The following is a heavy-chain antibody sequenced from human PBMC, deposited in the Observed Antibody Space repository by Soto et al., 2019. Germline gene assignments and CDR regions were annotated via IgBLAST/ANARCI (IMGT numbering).Heavy chain of an antibody. V-gene: IGHV1-18*01. CDR3: ARGGARIAY. CDR2: ISAYNGNT. CDR1: GYTFTNFG. J-gene: IGHJ4*02. Sequence: QVQLVQSGAEVKKPGASVKVSCKASGYTFTNFGISWVRQAPGQGLEWMGWISAYNGNTNYAQKFQGRVTMTTDTPTSTAYREVMSLRLDVTAVYNCARGGARIAYWGQGTGVTVPS. D-gene: IGHD3-16*01.